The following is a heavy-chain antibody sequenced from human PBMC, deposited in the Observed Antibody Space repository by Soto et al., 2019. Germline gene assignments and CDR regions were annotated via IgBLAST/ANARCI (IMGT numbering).Heavy chain of an antibody. J-gene: IGHJ6*02. CDR1: GLTLSSSW. Sequence: GSLRLCCAASGLTLSSSWMSLVCQEQGKGLEWVANIKQDGSEKYYVDSVKGRFTISRDNAKNSLYLQMNSLRAEDTAVYYCARTQMATIVSYYYGMDVCGQGTTVTLSS. V-gene: IGHV3-7*05. CDR3: ARTQMATIVSYYYGMDV. D-gene: IGHD2-15*01. CDR2: IKQDGSEK.